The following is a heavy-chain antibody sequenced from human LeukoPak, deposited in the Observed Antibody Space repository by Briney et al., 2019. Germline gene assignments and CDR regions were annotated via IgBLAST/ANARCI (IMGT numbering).Heavy chain of an antibody. D-gene: IGHD3-10*01. CDR2: IRFDGSTK. J-gene: IGHJ4*02. Sequence: GGSLRLSCAASGFTFSRYGMHWVRQAPVKGLEWVAFIRFDGSTKFCADSVKGRCTISRDNAKNSLYLQMNSLRAEDTAVYYCARELEWWFGELSYFDYWGQGTLVTVSS. CDR3: ARELEWWFGELSYFDY. CDR1: GFTFSRYG. V-gene: IGHV3-30*02.